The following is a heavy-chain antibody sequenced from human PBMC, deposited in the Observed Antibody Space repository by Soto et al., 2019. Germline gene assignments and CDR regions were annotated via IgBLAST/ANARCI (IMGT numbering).Heavy chain of an antibody. D-gene: IGHD3-10*01. CDR2: IYYNGNI. V-gene: IGHV4-59*01. CDR3: ATGRVYFGSEY. CDR1: GGSITSYY. J-gene: IGHJ4*02. Sequence: QVQLQESGPGLVKPLETLSLTCTVPGGSITSYYWSWVWQPPGKGLEWIGYIYYNGNINYNPSLKIRLTISLDTSKNQFSLRLSSVTAADTAVYYCATGRVYFGSEYWGQGTLVTVSS.